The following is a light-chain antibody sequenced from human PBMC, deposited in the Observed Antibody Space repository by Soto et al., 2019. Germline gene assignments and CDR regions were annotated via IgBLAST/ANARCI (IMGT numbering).Light chain of an antibody. J-gene: IGKJ1*01. CDR1: QSVSTW. CDR2: DAS. V-gene: IGKV1-5*01. Sequence: DIQMTQSPSTLSASVGDRVTITCRASQSVSTWLAWYQQRPGKPPKLLIYDASSLQSGVPSKFSGGGSGTEFTLTISSLQPDDFAVYYCQQRGNWPPQTFGQGTKVEIK. CDR3: QQRGNWPPQT.